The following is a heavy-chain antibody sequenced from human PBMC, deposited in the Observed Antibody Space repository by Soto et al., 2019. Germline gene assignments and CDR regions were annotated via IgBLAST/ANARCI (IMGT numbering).Heavy chain of an antibody. V-gene: IGHV4-59*02. Sequence: SGPPALTCTVTGDSVNTYYWSWMRQPPGKGLECMGYVYYSGSTNYNPSLKSRVTISVDTSKNQISLRLKSVTAADTAVYYCAIAETSGIRSFQDWCQGRLVTVSS. J-gene: IGHJ4*02. CDR2: VYYSGST. CDR1: GDSVNTYY. D-gene: IGHD6-13*01. CDR3: AIAETSGIRSFQD.